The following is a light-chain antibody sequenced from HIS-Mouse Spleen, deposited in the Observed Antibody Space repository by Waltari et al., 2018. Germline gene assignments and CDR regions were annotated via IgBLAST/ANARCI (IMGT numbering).Light chain of an antibody. V-gene: IGLV3-1*01. CDR2: QDS. CDR3: QAWDSSTAV. Sequence: YELTQPPSVSVSPGQTASITCSGATLGDKYACWYQQKPGQSPVLVIYQDSKRPSGIPERFSGSNSGNTATLTISGTQAMDEADYYCQAWDSSTAVFGGGTKLTVL. CDR1: TLGDKY. J-gene: IGLJ2*01.